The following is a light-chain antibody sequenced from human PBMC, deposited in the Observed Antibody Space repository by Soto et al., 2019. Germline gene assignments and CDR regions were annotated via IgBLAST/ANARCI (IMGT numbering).Light chain of an antibody. CDR2: DVN. J-gene: IGLJ2*01. V-gene: IGLV2-14*01. CDR3: ASYTRTTPLV. CDR1: ISDIGGYNF. Sequence: QPVLTQPASVSGSPGQSITISCTGTISDIGGYNFISWYQHHPGKAPKLVIYDVNNRPSGISYRFSGSKSGNTASLNISGLQAEDEAEYYCASYTRTTPLVFGGGTKLTVL.